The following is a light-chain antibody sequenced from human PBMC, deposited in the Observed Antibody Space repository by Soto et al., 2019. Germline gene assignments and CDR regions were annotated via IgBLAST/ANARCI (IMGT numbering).Light chain of an antibody. CDR2: DVT. V-gene: IGLV2-14*03. CDR3: SSYTSTTSYVL. Sequence: QSALTQPATVSGSPGQPVTISCTGSSSDVGGYNYVSWYQQHPDKGPRLIIYDVTNRPLGVSNRFSGSKSGNTASLTISGLQAEDEATYFCSSYTSTTSYVLFGGGTKLTVL. J-gene: IGLJ3*02. CDR1: SSDVGGYNY.